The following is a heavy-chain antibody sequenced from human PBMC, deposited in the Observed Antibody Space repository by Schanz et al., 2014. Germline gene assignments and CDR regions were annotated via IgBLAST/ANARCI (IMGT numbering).Heavy chain of an antibody. CDR2: ISPYNGNT. V-gene: IGHV1-18*01. J-gene: IGHJ4*02. Sequence: QVRLVQSGAELKMPGATVKVSCETSGYTFTNYGVSWVRQAPGQGLEWVAWISPYNGNTAYAQNLKGRVRMPKDTSTATAYMELRSLTSDDTAVYYCARDRVYRFLKGENRFYFDYWGQGTLVIVSS. CDR3: ARDRVYRFLKGENRFYFDY. D-gene: IGHD3-3*01. CDR1: GYTFTNYG.